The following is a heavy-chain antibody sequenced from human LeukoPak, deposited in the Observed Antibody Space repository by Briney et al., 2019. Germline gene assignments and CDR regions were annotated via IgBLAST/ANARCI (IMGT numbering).Heavy chain of an antibody. CDR3: ARDVHHPKYSSSWYGPTFDY. J-gene: IGHJ4*02. CDR2: IYTSGST. D-gene: IGHD6-13*01. CDR1: GGSISSYY. Sequence: PSETLSLTCTVSGGSISSYYWSWIRQPAGKGLEWVGRIYTSGSTNYNPSLKSRVTMSVDTSKNQFSLKLSSVTAADTAVYYCARDVHHPKYSSSWYGPTFDYWGQGTLVTVSS. V-gene: IGHV4-4*07.